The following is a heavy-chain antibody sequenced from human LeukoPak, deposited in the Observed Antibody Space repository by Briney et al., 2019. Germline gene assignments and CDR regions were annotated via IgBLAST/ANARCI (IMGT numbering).Heavy chain of an antibody. J-gene: IGHJ4*02. D-gene: IGHD1-26*01. CDR2: NSSSSSYI. CDR3: ARGSFRGDYFDY. Sequence: GGSLRLSCAASGFTFSSYSMNWVRQAPGKGLEWVSSNSSSSSYIYYADSVKGRFTISRDNAKNSLYLQMNSLRAEDTAVYYCARGSFRGDYFDYWGQGTLVTVSS. V-gene: IGHV3-21*01. CDR1: GFTFSSYS.